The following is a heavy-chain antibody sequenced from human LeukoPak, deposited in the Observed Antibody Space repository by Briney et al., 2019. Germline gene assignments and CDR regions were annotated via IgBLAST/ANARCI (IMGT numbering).Heavy chain of an antibody. CDR2: ISGNSDGA. CDR3: GQKWLIPGAFDL. J-gene: IGHJ3*01. V-gene: IGHV3-23*01. D-gene: IGHD6-19*01. Sequence: GGSLRLSCAASGFTFSNYVMGWVRQAPGKGLEWVSAISGNSDGADYADSVRGRFTISRDNSQNMVYQQMNSLRAEDTAVYDCGQKWLIPGAFDLWGQGTVVTVSS. CDR1: GFTFSNYV.